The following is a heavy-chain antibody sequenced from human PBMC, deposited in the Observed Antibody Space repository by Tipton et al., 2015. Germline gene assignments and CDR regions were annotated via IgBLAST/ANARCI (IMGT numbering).Heavy chain of an antibody. CDR3: ARHRNYALWSGDPYEIDV. CDR2: ISSNGYNT. CDR1: GFTLNRYA. D-gene: IGHD3-3*01. Sequence: SLRLSCAASGFTLNRYAMNWVRQAPGKGLEYVSAISSNGYNTYYADSVKGRFTISRDNSKNTLYLQMSSLRAEDTAVYYCARHRNYALWSGDPYEIDVWGQGTTVAVSS. J-gene: IGHJ6*02. V-gene: IGHV3-64D*08.